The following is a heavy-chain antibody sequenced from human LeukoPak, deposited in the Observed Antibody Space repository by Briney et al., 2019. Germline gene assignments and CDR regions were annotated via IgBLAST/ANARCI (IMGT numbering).Heavy chain of an antibody. D-gene: IGHD5-12*01. CDR2: INPNSGGT. CDR1: GYTFTGYY. CDR3: ARHGGATEHIDY. Sequence: ASVKVSCKASGYTFTGYYMHWVRQAPGQGLEWMGWINPNSGGTNYAQKFQGRVTMTRDTSISTAYMELSRLRSGDTAVYYCARHGGATEHIDYWGQGTLVTVSS. V-gene: IGHV1-2*02. J-gene: IGHJ4*02.